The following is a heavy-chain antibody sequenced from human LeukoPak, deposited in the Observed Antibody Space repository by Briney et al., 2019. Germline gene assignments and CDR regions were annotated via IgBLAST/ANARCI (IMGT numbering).Heavy chain of an antibody. J-gene: IGHJ4*02. CDR1: GFSFGDYT. V-gene: IGHV3-43*01. D-gene: IGHD5-18*01. CDR2: ITRDGGST. CDR3: TKGTIWLPFDY. Sequence: GGSLRLSCAASGFSFGDYTLHWVRQAPGKGLEWVSLITRDGGSTAYADSVKGRFTISRDNSKNTLYLQMNSLRAEDTAVYYCTKGTIWLPFDYWGQGTLVTVSS.